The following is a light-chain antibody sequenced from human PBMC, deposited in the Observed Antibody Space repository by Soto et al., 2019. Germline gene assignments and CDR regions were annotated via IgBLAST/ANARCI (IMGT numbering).Light chain of an antibody. Sequence: EMVLTQSPGTLSLSPGERATLSCRASQSVSGSYLAWYQQKPGQAPKLLIYGASSRATGIPDRFSGSGSETDFTLTISRLEPGDFALYFCQNFANPRWTFGQGTKVDIK. CDR3: QNFANPRWT. V-gene: IGKV3-20*01. J-gene: IGKJ1*01. CDR1: QSVSGSY. CDR2: GAS.